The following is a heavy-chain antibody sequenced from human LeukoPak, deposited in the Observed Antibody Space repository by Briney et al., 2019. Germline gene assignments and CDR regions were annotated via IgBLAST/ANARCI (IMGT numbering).Heavy chain of an antibody. V-gene: IGHV1-69*02. CDR2: IIPILGIA. Sequence: ASVKVSYKASGGTFSSYTISWVRQAPGQGLEWMGRIIPILGIANYAQKFQGRVTITADKSTSTAYMELSSLRSEDTAVYYCARGGRCSSTSCYTSAEYFQHWGQGTLVTVSS. CDR3: ARGGRCSSTSCYTSAEYFQH. J-gene: IGHJ1*01. D-gene: IGHD2-2*02. CDR1: GGTFSSYT.